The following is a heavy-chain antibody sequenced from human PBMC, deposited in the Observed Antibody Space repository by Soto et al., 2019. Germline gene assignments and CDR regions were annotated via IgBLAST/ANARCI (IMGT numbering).Heavy chain of an antibody. Sequence: EVQLVESGGGLVQPGGSLRLSCAASGFTFSSYSMNWVRQAPGKGLEWVSSISSSSSYIYYADSVKGRFTISRDNAKNSLYLQMNSLRAEDTAVYYCASLERYYYGSGSPWGQGTLVTVSS. D-gene: IGHD3-10*01. CDR3: ASLERYYYGSGSP. CDR1: GFTFSSYS. J-gene: IGHJ5*02. CDR2: ISSSSSYI. V-gene: IGHV3-21*01.